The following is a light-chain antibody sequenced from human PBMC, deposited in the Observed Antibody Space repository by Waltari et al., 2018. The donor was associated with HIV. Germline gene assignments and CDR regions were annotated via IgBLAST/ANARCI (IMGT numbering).Light chain of an antibody. CDR2: EDN. J-gene: IGLJ3*02. V-gene: IGLV6-57*01. CDR1: SGSIAGNY. CDR3: QSYDRHSWV. Sequence: NFTLTQPHSVSESPGQTVTISCTRTSGSIAGNYIQWFQQRPGSTSTPVISEDNPRPPGVPDQFSGCIETASNAASLTISGLQTEDEADYYCQSYDRHSWVFGGGTKLTVL.